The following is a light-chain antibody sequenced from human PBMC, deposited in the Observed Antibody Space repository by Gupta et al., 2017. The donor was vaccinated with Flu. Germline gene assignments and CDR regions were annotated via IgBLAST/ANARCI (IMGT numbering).Light chain of an antibody. CDR1: ESVSSY. Sequence: GKRATLSCRASESVSSYLAWYQQRPGQAPRLLIYDASNRATGIPARFSGSGSGPDFTLTISSLEPEDFAVYYCQQRSSWPRTFGQGTKVEIK. CDR3: QQRSSWPRT. CDR2: DAS. V-gene: IGKV3-11*01. J-gene: IGKJ1*01.